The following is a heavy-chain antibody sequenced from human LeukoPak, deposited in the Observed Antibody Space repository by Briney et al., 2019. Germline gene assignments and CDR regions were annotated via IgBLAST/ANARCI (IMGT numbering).Heavy chain of an antibody. CDR3: AREFSSGYQDY. Sequence: PGGSLRLSCAASGFTFSSDGMHWVRQAPGKGLEWVAVIWSDGNNKYYGDAVKGRFTISRDNSKNTLYLQMNSLRAEDTAVYYCAREFSSGYQDYWGQGTLVTVSS. CDR2: IWSDGNNK. V-gene: IGHV3-33*01. D-gene: IGHD3-22*01. J-gene: IGHJ4*02. CDR1: GFTFSSDG.